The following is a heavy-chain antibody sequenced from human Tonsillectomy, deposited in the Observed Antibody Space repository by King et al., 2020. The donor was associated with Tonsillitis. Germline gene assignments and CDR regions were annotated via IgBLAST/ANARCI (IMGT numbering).Heavy chain of an antibody. CDR1: GFTFRSYG. CDR3: AGTAFYDSSGYRDEYFQH. D-gene: IGHD3-22*01. Sequence: VQLVESGGGVVQPGRSLRLSCAASGFTFRSYGMHWVRQAPGKGLEWVAVISYDGSIKYYADSVKGRFTISRDNSKNTLYLQMNSLRVEDTAVYYCAGTAFYDSSGYRDEYFQHWGQGTLITVSS. J-gene: IGHJ1*01. CDR2: ISYDGSIK. V-gene: IGHV3-30*03.